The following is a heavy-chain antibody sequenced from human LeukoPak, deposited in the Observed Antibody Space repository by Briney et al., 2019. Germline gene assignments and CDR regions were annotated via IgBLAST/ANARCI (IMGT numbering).Heavy chain of an antibody. V-gene: IGHV3-7*01. Sequence: GGSLRLSCAASGFTFSSYGMHWARQAPGKGLGWVANIKFDGIEKYYVDSVKGRFTISRDNAKNSVYLQMNSLRVEDTAVYYCSKGGHFDYWGQGTLVTVSS. CDR2: IKFDGIEK. J-gene: IGHJ4*02. CDR3: SKGGHFDY. CDR1: GFTFSSYG.